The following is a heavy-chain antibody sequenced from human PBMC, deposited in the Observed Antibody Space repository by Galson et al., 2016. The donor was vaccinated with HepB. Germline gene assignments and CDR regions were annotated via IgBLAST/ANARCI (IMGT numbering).Heavy chain of an antibody. CDR3: ARAGSKSDFYFDF. Sequence: PALVKPTQTLTLTCSLSGFSLNTPKMRVNWLRQPPGKALEWLARIDWDEDTFYRTPLTTRLTVPPDTPKSQVVLTMTNMDPADTATYYCARAGSKSDFYFDFWGQGILVTVSS. V-gene: IGHV2-70*04. D-gene: IGHD3/OR15-3a*01. CDR2: IDWDEDT. J-gene: IGHJ4*02. CDR1: GFSLNTPKMR.